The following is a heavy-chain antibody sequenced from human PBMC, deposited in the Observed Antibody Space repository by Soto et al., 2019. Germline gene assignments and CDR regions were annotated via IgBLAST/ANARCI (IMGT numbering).Heavy chain of an antibody. CDR3: AGGTYYDSSGYYFWFDP. V-gene: IGHV1-18*01. J-gene: IGHJ5*02. D-gene: IGHD3-22*01. CDR1: GYTFTSYG. Sequence: VKVSCTASGYTFTSYGISWVRQAPGQGLEWMGWISAYNGNTNYAQKLQGRVTMTTDTSTSTAYMELRSLRSDDTAVYYCAGGTYYDSSGYYFWFDPWGQGTLVTVSS. CDR2: ISAYNGNT.